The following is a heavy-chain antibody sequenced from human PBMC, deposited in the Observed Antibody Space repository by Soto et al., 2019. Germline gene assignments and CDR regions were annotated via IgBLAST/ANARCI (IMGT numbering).Heavy chain of an antibody. CDR3: ARVAGYSNPLDY. V-gene: IGHV1-2*02. CDR2: INPNSGGT. CDR1: GYTFTGCY. J-gene: IGHJ4*02. Sequence: ASVKVSCKASGYTFTGCYMHWVRQAPGQGLEWMGWINPNSGGTNYAQKFQGRVTMTRDTSISTAYMELSRLRSDDTAVYYCARVAGYSNPLDYWGQGTLVTVSS. D-gene: IGHD4-4*01.